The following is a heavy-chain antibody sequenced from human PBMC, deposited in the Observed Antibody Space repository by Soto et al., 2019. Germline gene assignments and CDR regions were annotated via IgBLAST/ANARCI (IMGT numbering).Heavy chain of an antibody. V-gene: IGHV1-69*02. D-gene: IGHD3-10*01. Sequence: QVQLVQCGADVQRPGSSVRVSCKASGDTFNFYSINWVRQAPGLGLPCMGRINPILSMSNYAPRFQGRVTMTADKSTSTAYMELSSLRSEDTAMYYCATSYGSGYRAFDSWGQGALVTVSS. J-gene: IGHJ4*02. CDR2: INPILSMS. CDR1: GDTFNFYS. CDR3: ATSYGSGYRAFDS.